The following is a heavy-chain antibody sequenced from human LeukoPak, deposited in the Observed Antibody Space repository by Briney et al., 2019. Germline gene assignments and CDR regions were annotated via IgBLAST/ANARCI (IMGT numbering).Heavy chain of an antibody. CDR2: IYYSGST. D-gene: IGHD6-13*01. J-gene: IGHJ4*02. V-gene: IGHV4-59*08. CDR3: ARAGIAAAGTDFDY. Sequence: PSETLSLTCTVSGGSISSYYWSWIRQPPGKGLEWSGYIYYSGSTNYNPSLKSRVTISVDTSKNQFSLKLSSVTAADTAVYYCARAGIAAAGTDFDYWGQGTLVTVSS. CDR1: GGSISSYY.